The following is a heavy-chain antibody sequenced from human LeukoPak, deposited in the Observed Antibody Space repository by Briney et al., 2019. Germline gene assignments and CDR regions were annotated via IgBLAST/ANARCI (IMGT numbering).Heavy chain of an antibody. CDR1: GGTFSSYA. CDR2: IIPIFGIA. D-gene: IGHD6-6*01. CDR3: ASGSSSSYAYYYYGMDV. V-gene: IGHV1-69*04. Sequence: GSSVKVSCKASGGTFSSYAISWVRQAPGQGLEWMGRIIPIFGIANYAQKFQGRVTITADKSTSTAYMELSSLRSEDTAVYYCASGSSSSYAYYYYGMDVWGQGTTVTVSS. J-gene: IGHJ6*02.